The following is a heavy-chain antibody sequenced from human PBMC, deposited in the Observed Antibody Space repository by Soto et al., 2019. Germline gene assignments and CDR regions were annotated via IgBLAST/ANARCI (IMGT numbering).Heavy chain of an antibody. D-gene: IGHD4-17*01. J-gene: IGHJ6*02. Sequence: EVQLLESGGGLVQPGGSLRLSCAASGFTFSSYAMSWVRQAPGKGLEWVSAISGSGGSTYYADSVKGRFTISRDNSKNTLYLQMNSLRAEDTAVYYCAKDGRGQTTVTTRPYYYYGMDVWGQGTTVTVSS. CDR1: GFTFSSYA. CDR2: ISGSGGST. CDR3: AKDGRGQTTVTTRPYYYYGMDV. V-gene: IGHV3-23*01.